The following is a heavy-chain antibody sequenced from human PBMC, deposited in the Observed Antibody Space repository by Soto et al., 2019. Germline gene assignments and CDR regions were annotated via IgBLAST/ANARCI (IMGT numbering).Heavy chain of an antibody. CDR3: ARGLGLGDY. J-gene: IGHJ4*02. CDR1: GYTFTSYY. D-gene: IGHD3-9*01. V-gene: IGHV1-46*01. CDR2: INPNGGST. Sequence: QVQLVQSGAEVKKPGASVKLSCKASGYTFTSYYIHWVRQAPGQGLEWIGIINPNGGSTNYAHNFKGRLTVTRDTSTATVDMELGARTSDDTAVYYCARGLGLGDYWGQGTLVTVSS.